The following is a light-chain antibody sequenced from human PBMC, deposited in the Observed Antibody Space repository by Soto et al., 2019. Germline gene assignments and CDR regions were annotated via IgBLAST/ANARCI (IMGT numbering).Light chain of an antibody. Sequence: QSALTQPASVSASPGQSLTISCTGTSSDVGGYNYVSWYQQHPGKAPKLVIFDVSSRPSGVSNRFSGSKSGNTASLTISGLQAEDEADYYCSSYTNRDTLALGTGTKLTVL. J-gene: IGLJ1*01. CDR3: SSYTNRDTLA. CDR2: DVS. CDR1: SSDVGGYNY. V-gene: IGLV2-14*01.